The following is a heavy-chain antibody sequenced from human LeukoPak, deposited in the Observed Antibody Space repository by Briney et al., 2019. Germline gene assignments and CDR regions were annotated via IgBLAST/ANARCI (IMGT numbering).Heavy chain of an antibody. D-gene: IGHD3-10*01. CDR2: VYASGST. CDR3: ARGGTYDSGTYQHTTLDY. CDR1: GGSISSFY. V-gene: IGHV4-4*07. Sequence: SETLSLTCTVSGGSISSFYWSWIRQAAGKGLEWIGRVYASGSTNYNPSLKSRVTISVDKSKNQFSLKLNSVTAADTAVYYCARGGTYDSGTYQHTTLDYWGQGTLVTVSS. J-gene: IGHJ4*02.